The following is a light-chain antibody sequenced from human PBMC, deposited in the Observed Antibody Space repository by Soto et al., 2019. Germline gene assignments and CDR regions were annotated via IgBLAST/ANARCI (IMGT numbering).Light chain of an antibody. CDR3: SSYAARTTVL. CDR1: SSDVGTYDR. V-gene: IGLV2-18*02. Sequence: QSALTQPPSVSGSPGQSVTISCIGTSSDVGTYDRVSWYQAPPGTAPKLIIYEVHYRPSGVPDRFSGSKSGNTASLTISGLQAEDEADYYCSSYAARTTVLFGGGTQLTVL. CDR2: EVH. J-gene: IGLJ2*01.